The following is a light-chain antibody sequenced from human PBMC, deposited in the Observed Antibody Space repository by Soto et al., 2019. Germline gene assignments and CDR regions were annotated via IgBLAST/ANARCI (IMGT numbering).Light chain of an antibody. CDR2: EVD. CDR3: CSYARSTTFV. J-gene: IGLJ1*01. CDR1: SSDIGSYNV. Sequence: QSVLTQPASVSGSPGQSITISCTGTSSDIGSYNVVSWYQQHPGTAPKLMIYEVDKRPSGVSHRFSGSKSGNTASLTISGLQSEDEADYYCCSYARSTTFVFGGGTNVTVL. V-gene: IGLV2-23*02.